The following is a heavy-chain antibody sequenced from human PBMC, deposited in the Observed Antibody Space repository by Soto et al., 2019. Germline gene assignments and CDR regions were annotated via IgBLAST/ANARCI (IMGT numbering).Heavy chain of an antibody. CDR1: GVTFTSFF. CDR3: ARGSCTSASCLTFDWFDP. J-gene: IGHJ5*02. Sequence: SVKVSCKASGVTFTSFFISWGRQAPGQGLEWMGGFIPTFGTANYAEKFQDRVTITADDSTSTAYMELSSLRSEDTAVYYCARGSCTSASCLTFDWFDPWGQGTLVTVSS. D-gene: IGHD2-2*01. V-gene: IGHV1-69*13. CDR2: FIPTFGTA.